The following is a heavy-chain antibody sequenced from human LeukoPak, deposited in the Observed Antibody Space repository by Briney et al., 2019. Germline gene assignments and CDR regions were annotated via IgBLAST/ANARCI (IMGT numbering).Heavy chain of an antibody. D-gene: IGHD1-26*01. CDR3: AREMVGPTGFNY. CDR1: GFTFSRYW. J-gene: IGHJ4*02. CDR2: ISSDGRST. Sequence: GGSLRLSCAASGFTFSRYWMHWVRQAPGKGLVWVSRISSDGRSTNFADSVKGRFTISRDNAKNTLYLQMNSLRAEDTAVYYCAREMVGPTGFNYWGQGTLVTVSS. V-gene: IGHV3-74*01.